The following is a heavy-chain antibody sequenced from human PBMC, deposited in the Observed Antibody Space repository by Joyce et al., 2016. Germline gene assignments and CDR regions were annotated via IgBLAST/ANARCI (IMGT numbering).Heavy chain of an antibody. D-gene: IGHD3-10*01. Sequence: EVQLVESGGGLVKPGGSLRLSCASSGFTFSIYSMNWVRQAPGKGLELVSFISSSSSYIYYADSVKGRFTISRDNAKNSLYLQMNSLRPEDTAVYYCAKHGGSMIRGVFAAGYYFESWGQGTLVTVSS. CDR3: AKHGGSMIRGVFAAGYYFES. CDR1: GFTFSIYS. CDR2: ISSSSSYI. V-gene: IGHV3-21*01. J-gene: IGHJ4*02.